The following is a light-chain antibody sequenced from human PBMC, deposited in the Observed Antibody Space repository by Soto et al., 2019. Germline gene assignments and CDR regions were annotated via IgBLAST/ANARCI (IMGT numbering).Light chain of an antibody. Sequence: EIVLTQSPGTLSLSPGERATLSCRASQSVSNNYIAWYQQKPGQAPRLLIFGSSDRATGIPDRFSGSGSGTDFTLTISRLEPEDFAVYYCHQYGSSPPYTFGQGTNLE. J-gene: IGKJ2*01. CDR3: HQYGSSPPYT. CDR1: QSVSNNY. V-gene: IGKV3-20*01. CDR2: GSS.